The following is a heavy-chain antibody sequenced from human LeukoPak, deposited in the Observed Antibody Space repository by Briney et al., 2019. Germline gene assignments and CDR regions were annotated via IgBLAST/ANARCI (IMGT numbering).Heavy chain of an antibody. D-gene: IGHD1-7*01. CDR1: GFTFSTYS. CDR3: AREARTTLGEAFDI. Sequence: GGSLRLSCAASGFTFSTYSMDWVRQAPGRGLEWVSSIGSSSSSIYYADSVKGRFTISRDNAKNSLYLQLNSLRAEDTAVYYCAREARTTLGEAFDIWGQGTMVTVSS. V-gene: IGHV3-21*01. J-gene: IGHJ3*02. CDR2: IGSSSSSI.